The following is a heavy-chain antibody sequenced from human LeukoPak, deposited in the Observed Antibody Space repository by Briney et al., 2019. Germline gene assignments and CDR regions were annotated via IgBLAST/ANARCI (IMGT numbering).Heavy chain of an antibody. CDR1: GGSISSYY. V-gene: IGHV4-59*01. CDR3: ARETVGAVDY. D-gene: IGHD1-26*01. Sequence: SETLSLTCTVSGGSISSYYWSWIRQPPGKGLGWIGYIYYSGSTNYNPSLKSRVTISVDTSKNQFSLKLSSVTAADTAVYYCARETVGAVDYWGQGTLVTVSS. CDR2: IYYSGST. J-gene: IGHJ4*02.